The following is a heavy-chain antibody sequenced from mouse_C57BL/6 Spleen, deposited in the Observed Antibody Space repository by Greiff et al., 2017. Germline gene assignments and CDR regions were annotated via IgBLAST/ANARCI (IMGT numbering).Heavy chain of an antibody. CDR2: IGPGSGST. J-gene: IGHJ3*01. CDR3: ERGGRFAY. V-gene: IGHV1-77*01. CDR1: GYTFTDYY. Sequence: VQLQQSGAELVKPGASVKISCKASGYTFTDYYINWVKQRPGQGLEWIGKIGPGSGSTYYNEKFKGQATLTADKSSSTAYMQLSRLTSENSGVYVCERGGRFAYWGQGTLVTVSA.